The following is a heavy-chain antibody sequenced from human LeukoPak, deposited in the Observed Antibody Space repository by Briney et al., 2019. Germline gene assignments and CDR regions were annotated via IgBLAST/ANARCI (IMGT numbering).Heavy chain of an antibody. CDR3: ARDRSSLEHDY. D-gene: IGHD5/OR15-5a*01. CDR1: GGTFSSYA. CDR2: IIPIPGIA. J-gene: IGHJ4*02. Sequence: ASVKVSCKASGGTFSSYAISWVRQAPGQGLEWMGRIIPIPGIANYAQKFQGRVTITADKSTSTAYMELSSLRSEDTAVYYCARDRSSLEHDYWGQGTLVTVSS. V-gene: IGHV1-69*04.